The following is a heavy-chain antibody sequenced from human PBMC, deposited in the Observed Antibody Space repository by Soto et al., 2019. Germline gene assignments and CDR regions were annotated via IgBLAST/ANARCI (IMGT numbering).Heavy chain of an antibody. J-gene: IGHJ4*02. CDR3: ARDRTAAGYYFDY. CDR1: GFTFSDYY. V-gene: IGHV3-11*06. CDR2: ISSSSSYT. D-gene: IGHD6-13*01. Sequence: GGSLRLSCAASGFTFSDYYRSWIRQAPGKGLEWVSYISSSSSYTNYADSVKGRFTISRDNAKNSLYLQMNSLRAEDTAVYYCARDRTAAGYYFDYWGQGTLVTVSS.